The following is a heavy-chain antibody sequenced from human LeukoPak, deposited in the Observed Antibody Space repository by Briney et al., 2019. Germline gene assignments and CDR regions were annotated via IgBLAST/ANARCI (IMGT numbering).Heavy chain of an antibody. V-gene: IGHV3-21*01. CDR2: IGTSGSYI. Sequence: KTGGSLRLSCAASGFTFSTYGMNWVRQAPGKGLEWVSPIGTSGSYIYYTDSVKGRFTISRDNAKNSLYLQMNSLRAEDTAVYYCAKEGGVYSTPYYMDVWGKGTTVTVSS. D-gene: IGHD1-26*01. CDR3: AKEGGVYSTPYYMDV. J-gene: IGHJ6*03. CDR1: GFTFSTYG.